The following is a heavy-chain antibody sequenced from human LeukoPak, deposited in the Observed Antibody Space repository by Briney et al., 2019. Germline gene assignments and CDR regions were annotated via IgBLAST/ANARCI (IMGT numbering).Heavy chain of an antibody. J-gene: IGHJ4*02. Sequence: GGSLRLSCAASGFTFSSYAKHWVRQAPGKGLEWVAVISYDGSNKYYADSVKGRFTISRDNSKNTLYLQMNSLRAEDTAVYYCARLDSGSYRNVPDFDYWGQGTLVTVSS. CDR2: ISYDGSNK. CDR1: GFTFSSYA. V-gene: IGHV3-30-3*01. CDR3: ARLDSGSYRNVPDFDY. D-gene: IGHD1-26*01.